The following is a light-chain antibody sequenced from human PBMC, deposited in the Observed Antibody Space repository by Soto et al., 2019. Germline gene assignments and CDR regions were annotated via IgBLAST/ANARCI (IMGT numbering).Light chain of an antibody. CDR2: WTS. CDR1: QSVLYSSNNKNY. J-gene: IGKJ1*01. Sequence: DIVMTQSPDSLAVSLGERATINCKSSQSVLYSSNNKNYLAWYQQKLGQPPKLLIYWTSTRESGVPDRFSGSGSGTDFTLTISSLQAEDVAVYYCQQYYSTPRTFGKGTKVEMK. V-gene: IGKV4-1*01. CDR3: QQYYSTPRT.